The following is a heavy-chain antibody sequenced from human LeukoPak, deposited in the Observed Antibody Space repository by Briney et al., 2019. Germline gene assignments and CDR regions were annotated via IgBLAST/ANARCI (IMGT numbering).Heavy chain of an antibody. CDR3: AKDLDYYGSGSSSD. CDR1: GFTFSSYA. Sequence: TGGSLRLSCAASGFTFSSYAMHWVRQAPGKGLEWVAVISYDGSNKYYADSVKGRFTISRDNSKNTLYLQMNSLRAEDTAVYYCAKDLDYYGSGSSSDWGQGTLVTVSS. V-gene: IGHV3-30-3*01. J-gene: IGHJ4*02. CDR2: ISYDGSNK. D-gene: IGHD3-10*01.